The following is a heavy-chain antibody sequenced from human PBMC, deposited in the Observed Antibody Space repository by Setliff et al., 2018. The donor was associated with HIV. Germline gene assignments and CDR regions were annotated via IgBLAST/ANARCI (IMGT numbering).Heavy chain of an antibody. V-gene: IGHV3-23*01. CDR3: AKDYSSGWFGY. CDR1: NYA. J-gene: IGHJ4*02. Sequence: NYAMTWVRQAPGKGLEWVSGISGSGDTTNYADSVKGRFTISRDNSKNTLYLQMNSLRAEDTAVYYCAKDYSSGWFGYWGQGTLVTVSS. D-gene: IGHD6-19*01. CDR2: ISGSGDTT.